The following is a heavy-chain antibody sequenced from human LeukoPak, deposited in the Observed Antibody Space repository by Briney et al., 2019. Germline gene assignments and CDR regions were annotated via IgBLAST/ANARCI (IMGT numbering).Heavy chain of an antibody. CDR1: GYTFTSYY. V-gene: IGHV1-2*02. J-gene: IGHJ4*02. Sequence: ASVKVSCKASGYTFTSYYMHWVRQAPGQGLEWMGWISTNSSGTNYAQKFQGRVTMTRDASISTAYMELRRLRADDTAVYYCARVDIVATNHQDFDYWGQGTLVTVSS. D-gene: IGHD5-12*01. CDR3: ARVDIVATNHQDFDY. CDR2: ISTNSSGT.